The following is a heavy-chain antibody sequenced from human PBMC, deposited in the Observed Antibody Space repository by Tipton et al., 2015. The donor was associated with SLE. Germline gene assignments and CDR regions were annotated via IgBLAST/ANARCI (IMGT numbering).Heavy chain of an antibody. D-gene: IGHD2-15*01. V-gene: IGHV4-59*01. Sequence: TLSLTCTVSGGSISSYYWSWIRQPPGKGLEWIGYIYYSGSTNYSPSLKSRVTISVDTSKNQFSLKLSSVTAADTAVYYCARGGVAATPDYWGQGTLVTVSS. J-gene: IGHJ4*02. CDR1: GGSISSYY. CDR3: ARGGVAATPDY. CDR2: IYYSGST.